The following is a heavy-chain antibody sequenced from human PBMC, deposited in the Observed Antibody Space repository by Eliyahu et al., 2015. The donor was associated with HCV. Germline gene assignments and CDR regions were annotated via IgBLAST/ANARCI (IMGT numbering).Heavy chain of an antibody. CDR3: ARVETNSHVDYYYYMDV. V-gene: IGHV4-59*01. D-gene: IGHD1-1*01. J-gene: IGHJ6*03. Sequence: QVQLQESGPGLVKPGGSISTYYWSWIRQPPGKGLEWIGYIYYSGGTNYNPPPRSRVTISVDTSKNQFSLKLSSVTAADSAVYYCARVETNSHVDYYYYMDVWGIGTTVTVSS. CDR2: IYYSGGT. CDR1: GSISTYY.